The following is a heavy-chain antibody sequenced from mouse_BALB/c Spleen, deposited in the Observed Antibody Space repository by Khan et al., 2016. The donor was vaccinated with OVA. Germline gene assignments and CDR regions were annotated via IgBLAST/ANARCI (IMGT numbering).Heavy chain of an antibody. V-gene: IGHV3-2*02. J-gene: IGHJ2*01. CDR1: GYSITSDYA. CDR2: ISYSGNT. D-gene: IGHD3-2*02. CDR3: ARIQGGDFDY. Sequence: EVQLVESGPGLVKPSQSLSLTCPVTGYSITSDYAWNWIRQFPGNQLEWMGYISYSGNTKYNPSLKSRISITRDTSKNQFFLQLNFVTIEDTATYYCARIQGGDFDYWGQGTTLTVSS.